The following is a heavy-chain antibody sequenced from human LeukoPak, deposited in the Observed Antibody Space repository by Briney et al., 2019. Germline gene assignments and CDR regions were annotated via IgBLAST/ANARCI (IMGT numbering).Heavy chain of an antibody. CDR2: INHSGST. J-gene: IGHJ4*02. D-gene: IGHD6-6*01. V-gene: IGHV4-34*01. CDR3: AGGRPFDY. Sequence: SETLSLTCAVYGGSFSGYYWSWIRQPPGKGLEWIGEINHSGSTNYNPSLKSRVNISVDTYKNKFSLKLSSVTAADTAVYYCAGGRPFDYWGQGTLVTVSS. CDR1: GGSFSGYY.